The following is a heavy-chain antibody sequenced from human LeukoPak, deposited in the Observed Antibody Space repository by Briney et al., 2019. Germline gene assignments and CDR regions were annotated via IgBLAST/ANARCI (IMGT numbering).Heavy chain of an antibody. CDR2: IRYDGSNK. D-gene: IGHD3-10*01. J-gene: IGHJ4*02. CDR3: AKSQRLWFGELLVLDY. Sequence: GGSLRLSCAASGFTFSSYGMHWVRQAPGKGLEWVAFIRYDGSNKYYADSVKGRFTISRDNSKNTLYLQMNSLRAEDTAVYYCAKSQRLWFGELLVLDYWGQGTLVTVSS. CDR1: GFTFSSYG. V-gene: IGHV3-30*02.